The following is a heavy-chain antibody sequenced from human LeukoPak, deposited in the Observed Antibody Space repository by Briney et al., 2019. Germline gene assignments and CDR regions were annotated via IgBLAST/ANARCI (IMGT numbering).Heavy chain of an antibody. D-gene: IGHD3-22*01. CDR3: ARDGRQYYDSSGYRRNWFDP. CDR2: ISAYNGNT. Sequence: ASVKVSCKASGYTFTSYGISWVRQAPGQGLEWMGWISAYNGNTNYAQKLQGRVTMTTDTPTSTAYMELRSLRSDDTAVYYCARDGRQYYDSSGYRRNWFDPWGQGTLVTVSS. V-gene: IGHV1-18*01. CDR1: GYTFTSYG. J-gene: IGHJ5*02.